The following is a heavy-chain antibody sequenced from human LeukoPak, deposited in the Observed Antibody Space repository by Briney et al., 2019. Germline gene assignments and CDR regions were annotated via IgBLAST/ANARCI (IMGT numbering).Heavy chain of an antibody. CDR1: GYTFTSYG. V-gene: IGHV1-18*01. J-gene: IGHJ4*02. D-gene: IGHD3-3*01. CDR2: ISAYNGNT. Sequence: ASVKVSCKASGYTFTSYGISWVRQAPGQGLEWMGWISAYNGNTNCAQKLQGRVTMTTDTSTSTAYMELRSLRSDDTAVYYCARDSRYDFWSGWDYWGQGTLVTVSS. CDR3: ARDSRYDFWSGWDY.